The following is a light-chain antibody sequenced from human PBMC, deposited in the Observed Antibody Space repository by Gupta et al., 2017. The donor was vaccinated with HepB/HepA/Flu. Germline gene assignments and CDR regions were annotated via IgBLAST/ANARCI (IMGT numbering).Light chain of an antibody. CDR3: QKYSSLWT. CDR1: QSISSW. V-gene: IGKV1-5*03. Sequence: DIQMTQSPSTLSASVGDRVTITCRASQSISSWLAWYQQKPGKAPKLLIYKASSLESGVPSRFSGSGSGTEFTLTISSLQPDDFATYYCQKYSSLWTFGQGTKVEI. CDR2: KAS. J-gene: IGKJ1*01.